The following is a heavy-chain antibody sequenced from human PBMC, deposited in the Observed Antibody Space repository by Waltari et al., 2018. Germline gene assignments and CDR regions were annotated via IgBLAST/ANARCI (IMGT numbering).Heavy chain of an antibody. V-gene: IGHV3-30*02. CDR2: IREDVSNK. CDR1: GFTFSSYG. Sequence: QVQLVESGGGVVQPGGSLRLSCAASGFTFSSYGMHWVRQAPGKGLEWVACIREDVSNKYYADSVKGRFTISRDNSKNTLYLQMNSLRAEDTAVYYCAKEWDKGYFDYWGQGTLVTVSS. D-gene: IGHD1-26*01. J-gene: IGHJ4*02. CDR3: AKEWDKGYFDY.